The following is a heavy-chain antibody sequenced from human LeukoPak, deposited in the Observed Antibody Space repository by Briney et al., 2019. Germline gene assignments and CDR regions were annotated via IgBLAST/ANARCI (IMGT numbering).Heavy chain of an antibody. CDR2: IRSDSSAI. CDR1: GFSFGDYS. J-gene: IGHJ4*02. D-gene: IGHD3-22*01. V-gene: IGHV3-48*01. CDR3: ASREGYYYDSSGIALGI. Sequence: PGGSLRLSCAASGFSFGDYSMTWDRQAPGKGLEWVSYIRSDSSAIYYADSVKGRFTISRDNAKKSLYLQMNSLRAEDTAVYYCASREGYYYDSSGIALGIWGQGTLVTVSS.